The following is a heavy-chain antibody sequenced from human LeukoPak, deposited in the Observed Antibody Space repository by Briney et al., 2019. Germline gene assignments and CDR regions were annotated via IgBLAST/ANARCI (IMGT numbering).Heavy chain of an antibody. CDR3: ANPGGGSYYYDSSGYFFDY. D-gene: IGHD3-22*01. CDR1: GFTFSSYA. J-gene: IGHJ4*02. V-gene: IGHV3-23*01. Sequence: GGSLRLSCAASGFTFSSYAMSWVRQAPGKGLEWVSAISGSGGSTYYADSVKGRFTISRDNSKNTLYLQMNSLRAEDTAVYYCANPGGGSYYYDSSGYFFDYWGQGTLVTVSS. CDR2: ISGSGGST.